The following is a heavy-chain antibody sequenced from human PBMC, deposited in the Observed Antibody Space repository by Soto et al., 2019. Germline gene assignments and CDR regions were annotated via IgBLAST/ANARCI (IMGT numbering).Heavy chain of an antibody. J-gene: IGHJ6*02. CDR2: ISYDGATQ. Sequence: QVQLVESGGGVVQPGASLRLSCEVSGLTFNTSGMHWVRQAPGKGLEWLAVISYDGATQYYGDTVKGRFTISRDNSKNTLFLHMGRLRAEDTAMYYCATKARVTNYLYYGMDVRGLGTTVTVSS. V-gene: IGHV3-30*03. CDR3: ATKARVTNYLYYGMDV. D-gene: IGHD2-21*02. CDR1: GLTFNTSG.